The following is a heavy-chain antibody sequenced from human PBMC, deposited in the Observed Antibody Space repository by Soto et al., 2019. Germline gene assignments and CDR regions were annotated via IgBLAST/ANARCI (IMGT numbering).Heavy chain of an antibody. CDR1: GGTFSSYA. CDR2: IIPIFGTA. Sequence: QVQLVQSGAEVKKPGSSVKVSCKASGGTFSSYAISWVRQAPGQGLEWMGVIIPIFGTANYAQKFQGRVTITADESTSTAYMELSSLRSEDTAVYYCARNPDTNYYYGMDVWGQGTTVTVSS. J-gene: IGHJ6*02. V-gene: IGHV1-69*12. CDR3: ARNPDTNYYYGMDV.